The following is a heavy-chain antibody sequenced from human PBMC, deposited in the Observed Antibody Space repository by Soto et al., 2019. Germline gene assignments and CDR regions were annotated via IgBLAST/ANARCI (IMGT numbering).Heavy chain of an antibody. CDR3: ATGIAAAWYYYYGMDA. J-gene: IGHJ6*02. D-gene: IGHD6-13*01. CDR1: GGSMSSYY. Sequence: ETLSLTGTFAGGSMSSYYWIWIRQPPGKGLEWIGYIYYSGSTNYNPSLKSRVTISVDTSKNQFSLNPSSVTAADTAVYYCATGIAAAWYYYYGMDAWGQGTTVTVSS. V-gene: IGHV4-59*01. CDR2: IYYSGST.